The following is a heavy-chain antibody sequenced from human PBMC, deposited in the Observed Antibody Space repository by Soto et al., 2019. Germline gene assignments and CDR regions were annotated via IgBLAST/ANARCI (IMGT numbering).Heavy chain of an antibody. Sequence: SETLSLTCTVSGASISYGGFSWSWIRQSPGKGLEWIGYISHLESTYFHPSFKSRLTMSIDRTRNQFSLKLSSVTAADMALYYCARGGGYDYFDYCGNEVLFTAPQ. CDR1: GASISYGGFS. CDR3: ARGGGYDYFDY. CDR2: ISHLEST. V-gene: IGHV4-30-2*06. J-gene: IGHJ4*01. D-gene: IGHD5-12*01.